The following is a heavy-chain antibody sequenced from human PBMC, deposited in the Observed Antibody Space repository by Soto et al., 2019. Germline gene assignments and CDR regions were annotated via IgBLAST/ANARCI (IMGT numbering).Heavy chain of an antibody. Sequence: GGSLRLSCAASGLTFSGYEMNWVRQAPGKGLEWVSYISSSGSSISYADSVKGRFTITRDNAKNSLYLQMNSLRAEDTAVYYCATDSGSYSGYSYYAMDVWGQGTTVTVSS. D-gene: IGHD1-26*01. CDR3: ATDSGSYSGYSYYAMDV. J-gene: IGHJ6*02. V-gene: IGHV3-48*03. CDR2: ISSSGSSI. CDR1: GLTFSGYE.